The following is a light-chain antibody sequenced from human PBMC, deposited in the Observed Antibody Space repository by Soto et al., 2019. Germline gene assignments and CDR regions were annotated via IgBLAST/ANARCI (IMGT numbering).Light chain of an antibody. J-gene: IGKJ5*01. CDR3: QQRLHWPIT. V-gene: IGKV3-11*01. Sequence: EIVLTQSPATLSLSPGDRVTLSCRASQTVGRYLSWYHQSPGQGPRLLVYDASNRATGIPARFSGSGSETDFTLTIRSLAPEDFAVYYCQQRLHWPITFGQGTRLESK. CDR1: QTVGRY. CDR2: DAS.